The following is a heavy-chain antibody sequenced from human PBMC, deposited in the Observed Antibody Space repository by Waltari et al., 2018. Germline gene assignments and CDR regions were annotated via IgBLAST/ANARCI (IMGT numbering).Heavy chain of an antibody. J-gene: IGHJ3*02. CDR2: IYYSGST. Sequence: QLQLPESGPGLVKPSETLSLTCTVSGGSISSSSYYWGWIRQPPGKGLEWIGSIYYSGSTYYNPSLKSRVTISVDTSKNQFSLKLSSVTAADTAVYYCARHAYYYGSGSYAPDAFDIWGQGTMVTVSS. CDR3: ARHAYYYGSGSYAPDAFDI. CDR1: GGSISSSSYY. D-gene: IGHD3-10*01. V-gene: IGHV4-39*07.